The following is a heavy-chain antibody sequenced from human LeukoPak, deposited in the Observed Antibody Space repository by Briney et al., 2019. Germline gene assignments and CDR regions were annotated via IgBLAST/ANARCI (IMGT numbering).Heavy chain of an antibody. Sequence: SQTLSLTCTVSGGSISSGDYYWSWIRQPPGKGLDCVGYIYYSGSTYYNPSLKSRVTISVDTSKNQFSLKLSSVTAADTAVYYCARGRDGYNGRYYYYYMDVWGKGTTVTVSS. V-gene: IGHV4-30-4*08. CDR3: ARGRDGYNGRYYYYYMDV. D-gene: IGHD5-24*01. CDR1: GGSISSGDYY. J-gene: IGHJ6*03. CDR2: IYYSGST.